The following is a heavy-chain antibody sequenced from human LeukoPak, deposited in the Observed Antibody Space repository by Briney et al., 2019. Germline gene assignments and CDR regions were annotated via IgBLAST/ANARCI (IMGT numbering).Heavy chain of an antibody. CDR2: IYYSGDI. CDR3: ARPTADDSSGYCFEF. CDR1: GVSITSSSYY. Sequence: SETLSLTCTVSGVSITSSSYYWGWIRQPPGKGLEWIGTIYYSGDIYYNPSLKSRIPISVDTSKNQFSLKLSPVTAADTAVYCCARPTADDSSGYCFEFWGQGTLVTVSS. V-gene: IGHV4-39*01. D-gene: IGHD3-22*01. J-gene: IGHJ4*02.